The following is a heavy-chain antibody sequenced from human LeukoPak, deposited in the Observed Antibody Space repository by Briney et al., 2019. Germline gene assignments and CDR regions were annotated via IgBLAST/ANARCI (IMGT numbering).Heavy chain of an antibody. CDR2: IYTSGST. D-gene: IGHD3-10*01. CDR1: GGSISSYY. Sequence: SETLSLTCTVSGGSISSYYWSWIRQPARKGLEWIGRIYTSGSTNYNPSLKSRVTMSVDTSKNQFSLKLSSVTAADTAVYYCARAPGSGSYQYYFDYWGQGTLVTVSS. CDR3: ARAPGSGSYQYYFDY. J-gene: IGHJ4*02. V-gene: IGHV4-4*07.